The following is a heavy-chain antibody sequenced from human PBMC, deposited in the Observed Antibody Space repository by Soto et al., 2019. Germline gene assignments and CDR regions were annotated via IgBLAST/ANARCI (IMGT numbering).Heavy chain of an antibody. CDR3: ARVSGSYYHVYYFDY. D-gene: IGHD1-26*01. CDR2: IYYSGNT. V-gene: IGHV4-61*01. CDR1: GGSVSSANYY. Sequence: SETLSLTCTVSGGSVSSANYYWGWIRQPPGKGLEWIGSIYYSGNTNYNPSLNSRVTISVDTSKNQFSLRLSSVTAADTAVYYCARVSGSYYHVYYFDYWGQVTLVTVS. J-gene: IGHJ4*02.